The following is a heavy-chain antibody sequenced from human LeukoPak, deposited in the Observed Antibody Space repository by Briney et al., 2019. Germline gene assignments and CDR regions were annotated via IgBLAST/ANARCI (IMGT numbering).Heavy chain of an antibody. V-gene: IGHV3-30*18. CDR1: EFSFSTTW. CDR2: IPYDGSNK. Sequence: PGGSLRLSCAASEFSFSTTWMHWVRQAPGKGLEWVAVIPYDGSNKYYADSVKGRFTISRDNSKNTLYLQMNSLRAEDTAVYYCAKDRPHSSGGYFDYWGQGTLVTVSS. J-gene: IGHJ4*02. D-gene: IGHD6-25*01. CDR3: AKDRPHSSGGYFDY.